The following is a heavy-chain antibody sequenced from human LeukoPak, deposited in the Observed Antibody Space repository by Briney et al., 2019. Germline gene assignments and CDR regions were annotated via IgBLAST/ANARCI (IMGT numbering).Heavy chain of an antibody. J-gene: IGHJ4*02. V-gene: IGHV4-39*07. CDR1: GGSISSSSYY. CDR2: INHSGST. D-gene: IGHD2-15*01. Sequence: SETLSLTCTVSGGSISSSSYYWGWIRQPPGKGLEWIGEINHSGSTNYNPSLKSRVTISVDTSKNQFSLKLSSVTAADTAVYYCARGTGPPLGYCSGGSCYGYYFDYWGQGTLVTVSS. CDR3: ARGTGPPLGYCSGGSCYGYYFDY.